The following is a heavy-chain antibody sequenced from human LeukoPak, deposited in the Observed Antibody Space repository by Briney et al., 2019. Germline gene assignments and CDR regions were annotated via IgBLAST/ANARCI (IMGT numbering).Heavy chain of an antibody. J-gene: IGHJ4*02. CDR3: AKYSNAIDN. CDR2: IYSGGST. V-gene: IGHV3-53*01. D-gene: IGHD5-18*01. CDR1: GFTVSSSY. Sequence: GGSLRLSCAASGFTVSSSYMNWVRQAPWKGLEWVSIIYSGGSTYYADSVKGRFTISRDNSDNTLYLQMSDLRVEDTAVYYCAKYSNAIDNWGQGTLVTVSS.